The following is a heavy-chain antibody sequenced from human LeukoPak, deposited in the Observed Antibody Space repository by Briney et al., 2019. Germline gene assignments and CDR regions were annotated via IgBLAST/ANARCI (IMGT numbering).Heavy chain of an antibody. CDR2: ISYDGSNK. J-gene: IGHJ3*02. V-gene: IGHV3-30-3*01. Sequence: GGSLRLSCAASGFTFSSYAMHWVRQAPGKGLEWVAVISYDGSNKYYADSVKGRFTISRDNSKNTLYLQMNSLRAEDTAVYYCARDKEQLVRGAFDIWGQGTMVTVSS. D-gene: IGHD6-6*01. CDR1: GFTFSSYA. CDR3: ARDKEQLVRGAFDI.